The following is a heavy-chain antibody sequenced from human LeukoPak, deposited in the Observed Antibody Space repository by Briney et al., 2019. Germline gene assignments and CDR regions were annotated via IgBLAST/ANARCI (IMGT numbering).Heavy chain of an antibody. D-gene: IGHD2-21*02. CDR2: INPSGGST. CDR1: GYTFTSYY. Sequence: ASVKVSCKASGYTFTSYYMHWVRQAPGQGLEWMGIINPSGGSTSYAQKFQGRVTMTRDTSTNTVYMELSSLRSEDTAVYYCAGEGSAYCGGDCSIDYWGRGTLVIVSS. V-gene: IGHV1-46*01. CDR3: AGEGSAYCGGDCSIDY. J-gene: IGHJ4*02.